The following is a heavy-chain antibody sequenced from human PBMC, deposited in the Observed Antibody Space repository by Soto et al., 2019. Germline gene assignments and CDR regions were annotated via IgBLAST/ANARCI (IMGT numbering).Heavy chain of an antibody. V-gene: IGHV3-64*01. J-gene: IGHJ4*02. CDR3: ARGPGYYFDY. CDR1: GFTFSSYS. CDR2: ISSNGGST. Sequence: GGSLRLSCAASGFTFSSYSMHWVRQAPGKGLEYVSAISSNGGSTYYANSVKGRFTISRDNSKNTLYLQMGSVRAEDMAVYYCARGPGYYFDYWGQGTLVTVSS.